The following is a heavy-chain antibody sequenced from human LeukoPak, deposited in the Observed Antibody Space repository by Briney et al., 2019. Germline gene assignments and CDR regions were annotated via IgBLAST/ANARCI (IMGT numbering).Heavy chain of an antibody. CDR2: IWYDGGNR. CDR3: ARDSLDTQPRQTAGDIFDY. J-gene: IGHJ4*02. CDR1: GFTFSSYD. D-gene: IGHD6-13*01. V-gene: IGHV3-33*08. Sequence: QSGRSLRLSCAASGFTFSSYDMHWVRQAPGKGRVWVAVIWYDGGNRYYADSVKGRFTISRDNSKNTLYLQLNSLRAEDTAVYYCARDSLDTQPRQTAGDIFDYWGQGTLVTVSS.